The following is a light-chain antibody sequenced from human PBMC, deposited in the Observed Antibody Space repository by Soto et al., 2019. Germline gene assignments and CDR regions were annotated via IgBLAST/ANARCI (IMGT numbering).Light chain of an antibody. Sequence: EIVLTQSPASLSLSPGERATLSCRASQSVGSSVVWYQQKVGQPPRLLIYDTSKRATGIPARFSGSGSGTDFTLTISGLEPEDLALYHCQQRSNWGYTFAQGTKLEIK. CDR3: QQRSNWGYT. J-gene: IGKJ2*01. CDR1: QSVGSS. V-gene: IGKV3-11*01. CDR2: DTS.